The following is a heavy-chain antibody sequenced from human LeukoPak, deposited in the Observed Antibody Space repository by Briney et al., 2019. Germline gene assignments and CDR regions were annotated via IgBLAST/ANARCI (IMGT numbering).Heavy chain of an antibody. CDR1: GFTFMTYA. Sequence: PGGSLRLSCSASGFTFMTYAMHWVRQAPGKGLEWVAVISYDGSNKYYADSVKGRFTISRDNSKNTLYLQMNSLRAEDTAVYYCVVLGYCSGGSCYGDYWGQGTLVTVSS. V-gene: IGHV3-30*04. D-gene: IGHD2-15*01. J-gene: IGHJ4*02. CDR3: VVLGYCSGGSCYGDY. CDR2: ISYDGSNK.